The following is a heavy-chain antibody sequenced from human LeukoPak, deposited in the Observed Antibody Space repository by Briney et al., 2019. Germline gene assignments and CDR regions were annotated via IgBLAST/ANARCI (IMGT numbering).Heavy chain of an antibody. CDR2: IKQDGSEK. CDR3: AKDSKGRPFGGNFDY. Sequence: PGGSLRLSCAASGFTFSRYWISWVRQAPGKGLEWVANIKQDGSEKSYVDSVKGRFTISRDNAKNSLYLQMDSLRAEDTAVYYCAKDSKGRPFGGNFDYWGQGTLVTVSS. V-gene: IGHV3-7*03. J-gene: IGHJ4*02. CDR1: GFTFSRYW. D-gene: IGHD3-10*01.